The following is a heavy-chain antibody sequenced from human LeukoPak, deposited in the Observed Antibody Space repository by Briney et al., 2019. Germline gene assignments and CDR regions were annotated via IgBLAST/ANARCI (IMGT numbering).Heavy chain of an antibody. CDR3: ARQRGYAYGSDC. V-gene: IGHV4-59*08. CDR2: IYYSGTT. CDR1: GGSISSYY. Sequence: PSETLSLTCTVSGGSISSYYWSWIRQPPGKGLEWVGHIYYSGTTNYNPSLKSRVTISIDTSKKHFSLKLSSVTAADTAVYYCARQRGYAYGSDCWGQGTLVTVPS. J-gene: IGHJ4*02. D-gene: IGHD5-18*01.